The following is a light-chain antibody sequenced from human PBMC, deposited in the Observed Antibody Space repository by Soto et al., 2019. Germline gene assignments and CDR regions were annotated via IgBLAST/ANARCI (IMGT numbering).Light chain of an antibody. Sequence: DIVMTQSPDSLAVSPGERATLNCKSSQSLLYSSNNKNYLAWYQQKPGQPPKLLIYWASTRESGVPDRFSGSGSGTDFTLTISSLQAEDVAVYYCQQYYGTPYTFGQGTKLEIK. CDR3: QQYYGTPYT. J-gene: IGKJ2*01. CDR1: QSLLYSSNNKNY. CDR2: WAS. V-gene: IGKV4-1*01.